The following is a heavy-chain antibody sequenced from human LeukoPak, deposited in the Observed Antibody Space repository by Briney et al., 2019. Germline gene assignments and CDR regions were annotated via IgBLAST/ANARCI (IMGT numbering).Heavy chain of an antibody. J-gene: IGHJ4*02. CDR2: IKQDGSEK. CDR3: AKPGSSRGIAGRRPTKYYFDY. D-gene: IGHD6-6*01. CDR1: GFMLSSYW. V-gene: IGHV3-7*03. Sequence: GGSLRLSRAASGFMLSSYWMSWVRQAPGKGLEWVANIKQDGSEKYYVDSVKGRFTISRDNAKNSLYLQMNSLRAEDTAVYYCAKPGSSRGIAGRRPTKYYFDYWGQGTLVTVSS.